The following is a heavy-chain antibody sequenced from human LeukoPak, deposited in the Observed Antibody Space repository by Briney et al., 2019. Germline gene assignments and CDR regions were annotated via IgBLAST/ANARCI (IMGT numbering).Heavy chain of an antibody. V-gene: IGHV3-21*01. CDR3: ARDTYYDYVWGSSPFDY. Sequence: GGSLRLSCAASGFTFSSYSMNWVRQAPGKGLEWVSSISSSSSYIYYADSVKGRFTISRDNAKNSLYLQMNSLRAEDTAVYYCARDTYYDYVWGSSPFDYWGQGTLVTVSS. J-gene: IGHJ4*02. CDR1: GFTFSSYS. D-gene: IGHD3-16*01. CDR2: ISSSSSYI.